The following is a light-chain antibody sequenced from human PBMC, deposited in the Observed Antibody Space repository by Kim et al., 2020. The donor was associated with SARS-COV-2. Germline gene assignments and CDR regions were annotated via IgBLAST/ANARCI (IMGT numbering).Light chain of an antibody. CDR1: DANIGKTF. CDR3: AAWDDSLSGRL. CDR2: ANT. J-gene: IGLJ3*02. V-gene: IGLV1-47*02. Sequence: GHSVTIACSGRDANIGKTFVYWYQQLPGTAPKVLIYANTQRPSGVPDRFAGSKSGTSASLTISGLRSEDEADYYCAAWDDSLSGRLFGGGTQLTVL.